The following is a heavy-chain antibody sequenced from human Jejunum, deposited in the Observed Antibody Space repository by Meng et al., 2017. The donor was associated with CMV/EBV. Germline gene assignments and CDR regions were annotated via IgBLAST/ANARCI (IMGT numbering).Heavy chain of an antibody. V-gene: IGHV3-48*03. Sequence: SLKISCAVSGFTFSNYDMNWVRQAPGKGLEWVSQIASSGSDIYYVDSVKGRFTTSRDNARNSLYLQMNSLTVEDTAVYYCARVFDVWGQGTLVTVSS. CDR3: ARVFDV. CDR2: IASSGSDI. J-gene: IGHJ4*02. CDR1: GFTFSNYD.